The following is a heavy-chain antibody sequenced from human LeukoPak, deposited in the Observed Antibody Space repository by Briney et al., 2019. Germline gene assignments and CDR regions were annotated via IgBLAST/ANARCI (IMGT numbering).Heavy chain of an antibody. J-gene: IGHJ6*01. CDR2: INHSGST. CDR1: GGSFSGDY. V-gene: IGHV4-34*01. CDR3: ARGARDIVVVPAIYGMDV. Sequence: SETLSLTCAVYGGSFSGDYWSWIRQPPGKGLEWIGEINHSGSTNYNPSLKSRVTISVDTSKNPFSLKLSSVTAADTAVYYCARGARDIVVVPAIYGMDVWGQGTTVTVSS. D-gene: IGHD2-2*01.